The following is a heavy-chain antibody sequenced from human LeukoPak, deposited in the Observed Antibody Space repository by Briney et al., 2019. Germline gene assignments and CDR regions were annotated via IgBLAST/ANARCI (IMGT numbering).Heavy chain of an antibody. Sequence: GASVKVSCKASGYTFTGYYMHWVRQAPGQGLEWMGWINPNSGGTNYAQKFQGRVTMTRDTSISTAYMELSRLRSDDTAVYYCAREVGATEPGAFDIWGQGTMVTVSS. CDR1: GYTFTGYY. CDR2: INPNSGGT. V-gene: IGHV1-2*02. CDR3: AREVGATEPGAFDI. D-gene: IGHD1-26*01. J-gene: IGHJ3*02.